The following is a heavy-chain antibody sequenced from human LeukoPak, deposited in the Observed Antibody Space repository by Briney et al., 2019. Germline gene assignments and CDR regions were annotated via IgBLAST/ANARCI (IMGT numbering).Heavy chain of an antibody. CDR1: GGSVSSNSAA. Sequence: SQTLSLTCAISGGSVSSNSAAWNWIRQSPSRGLEWLVRTYYRSKWYNDYAVSVKSRIAINPDTSKNQFSLQLNSVTPEDTAVYYCAREGYYYDSSGYYYYYYYGMDVWGQGTTVTVSS. J-gene: IGHJ6*02. D-gene: IGHD3-22*01. V-gene: IGHV6-1*01. CDR2: TYYRSKWYN. CDR3: AREGYYYDSSGYYYYYYYGMDV.